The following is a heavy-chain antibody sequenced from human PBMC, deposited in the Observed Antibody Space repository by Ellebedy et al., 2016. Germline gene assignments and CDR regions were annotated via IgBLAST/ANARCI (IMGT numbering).Heavy chain of an antibody. CDR2: IRFDGGHK. J-gene: IGHJ3*02. CDR3: AKDLWFGEPNDAFDI. CDR1: GFPFSSYA. V-gene: IGHV3-30-3*01. Sequence: GESLKISCAASGFPFSSYAMHWVRQAPGKGLEWVALIRFDGGHKYYADSVKGRFTISRDNSKNTLFLQMDSLRAEDTAVYYCAKDLWFGEPNDAFDIWGQGTMVTVSS. D-gene: IGHD3-10*01.